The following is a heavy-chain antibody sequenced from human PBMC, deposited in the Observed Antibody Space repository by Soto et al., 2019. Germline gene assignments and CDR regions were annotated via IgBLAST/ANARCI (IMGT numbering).Heavy chain of an antibody. CDR3: ARDPLDGDYGVY. CDR2: IYYSGST. CDR1: GGSISSGDYY. V-gene: IGHV4-30-4*01. D-gene: IGHD4-17*01. J-gene: IGHJ4*02. Sequence: QVQLQESGPGLVKPSQTLSLTCTVSGGSISSGDYYWSWIRQPPGKGLEWIGYIYYSGSTYYNPSLKSRVTISVDTSKNQFSLKLSSVTAAYTAVYSCARDPLDGDYGVYWGQGTLVTVSS.